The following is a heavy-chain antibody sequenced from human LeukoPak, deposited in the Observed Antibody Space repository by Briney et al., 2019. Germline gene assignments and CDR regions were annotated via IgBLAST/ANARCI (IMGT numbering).Heavy chain of an antibody. CDR2: IKQDGSEK. V-gene: IGHV3-7*03. Sequence: PGGALRLSCAASGFTFSSYWMSWVGQAPGKGGEGVANIKQDGSEKYYVDSVKGRFTISRDNAKNSLYLQMNSLRAEDTAVYYCANHGSGPYYYYYGMDVWGKGTTVTVSS. CDR3: ANHGSGPYYYYYGMDV. CDR1: GFTFSSYW. D-gene: IGHD3-10*01. J-gene: IGHJ6*04.